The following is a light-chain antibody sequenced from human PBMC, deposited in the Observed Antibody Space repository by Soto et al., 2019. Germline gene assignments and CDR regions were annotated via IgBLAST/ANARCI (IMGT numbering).Light chain of an antibody. CDR2: KAS. V-gene: IGKV1-5*03. Sequence: DIQMTQSPSTLSGSVGDRVTITCRASQTISSWLAWYQQKPGKAPKLLIYKASTLKSGVSSRFSGSGSGTEFTLTISSLQPDDFATYYCQHYNSYSEAFVQGTKVELK. CDR3: QHYNSYSEA. J-gene: IGKJ1*01. CDR1: QTISSW.